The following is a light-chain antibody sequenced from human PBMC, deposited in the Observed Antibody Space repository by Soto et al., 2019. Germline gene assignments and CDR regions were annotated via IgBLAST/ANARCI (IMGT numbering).Light chain of an antibody. CDR2: HVT. CDR3: CSLTTSHTYV. CDR1: SSNIGSNT. V-gene: IGLV1-44*01. J-gene: IGLJ1*01. Sequence: QSVLTQPPSASGAPGQRVTISCSGSSSNIGSNTVNWYQQFPGTAPKLMIYHVTYRPSGVSNRYSGSKSGNSASLTISGLQADDEADYYCCSLTTSHTYVFGSGTKLTVL.